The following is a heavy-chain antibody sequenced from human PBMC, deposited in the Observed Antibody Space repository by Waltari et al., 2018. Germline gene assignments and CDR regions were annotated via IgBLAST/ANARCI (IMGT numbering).Heavy chain of an antibody. CDR2: ISSSSSYI. J-gene: IGHJ4*02. CDR3: ASSKSSSGRPFLY. V-gene: IGHV3-21*01. D-gene: IGHD6-6*01. Sequence: EVQLVESGGGLVKPGGSLRLSCAASGFTFSSYSMNWVRQAPGKGLEWVSSISSSSSYIYYADSVKGRFTISRDNAKNSLYLQMNSLRAEDTAVYYCASSKSSSGRPFLYWGQGTLVTVSS. CDR1: GFTFSSYS.